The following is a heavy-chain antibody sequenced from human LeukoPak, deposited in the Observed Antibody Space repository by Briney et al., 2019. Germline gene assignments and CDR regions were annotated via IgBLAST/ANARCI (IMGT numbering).Heavy chain of an antibody. V-gene: IGHV1-8*01. CDR3: ARVFGYGADPIDY. CDR2: MSPNSGDT. Sequence: ASVKVSCKASGYTFTSYDFNWVRQATGQRPEWMGWMSPNSGDTGYAQKFQDRVTMTRNTSISTAYMELSSLRSDDTAVYYCARVFGYGADPIDYWGQGTLVTVSS. D-gene: IGHD5-12*01. CDR1: GYTFTSYD. J-gene: IGHJ4*02.